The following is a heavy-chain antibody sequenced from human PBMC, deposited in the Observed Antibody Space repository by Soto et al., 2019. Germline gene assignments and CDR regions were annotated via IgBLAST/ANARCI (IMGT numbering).Heavy chain of an antibody. Sequence: QVQLVESGGGVVQPGRSLRLSCAASGFTFSSYGMHWVRQAPGKGLEWVAVISYDGSNKYYADSVKGRFTISRDNSKNTLYLQMNSLRAEDTAVYYCASGLDWNDGGYYYGMDVWGQGTTVTVSS. V-gene: IGHV3-30*03. CDR3: ASGLDWNDGGYYYGMDV. J-gene: IGHJ6*02. CDR1: GFTFSSYG. CDR2: ISYDGSNK. D-gene: IGHD1-1*01.